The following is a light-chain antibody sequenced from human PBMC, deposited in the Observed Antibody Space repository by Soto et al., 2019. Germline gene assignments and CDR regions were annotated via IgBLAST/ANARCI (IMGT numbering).Light chain of an antibody. CDR3: NSYTSSGTLGV. Sequence: QSALTQPPSASGSSGQSVTISCAGTSSDVGGYNSVSWYQQYPGKAPKLMIYEVCNRPSGVSNRFSGSKSGNTASLTISGLQAEDEADYYCNSYTSSGTLGVFGTGTKLTVL. V-gene: IGLV2-14*01. J-gene: IGLJ1*01. CDR1: SSDVGGYNS. CDR2: EVC.